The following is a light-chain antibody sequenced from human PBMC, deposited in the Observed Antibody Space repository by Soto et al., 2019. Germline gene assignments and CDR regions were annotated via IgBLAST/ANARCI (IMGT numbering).Light chain of an antibody. V-gene: IGKV3-11*01. J-gene: IGKJ4*01. Sequence: EIVLTQSPVTLSLSTGERATLSCRASQRVSSHLAWYQQKPGRAPRLLIYDTSNRATGIPARFSGTGSETDFTLTSLSLEAEAVADYYCQQRNAWPFTFGEGTKVEIK. CDR2: DTS. CDR1: QRVSSH. CDR3: QQRNAWPFT.